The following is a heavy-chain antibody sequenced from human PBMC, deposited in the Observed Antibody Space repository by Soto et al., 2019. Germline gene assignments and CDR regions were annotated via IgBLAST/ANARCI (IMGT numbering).Heavy chain of an antibody. CDR3: ARDQSSGYSYGYWFY. V-gene: IGHV1-69*05. D-gene: IGHD5-18*01. CDR2: ISPNFGTA. Sequence: GASVKVSCKASGGTFSSYAISWVLQAPGQGLEWMGGISPNFGTANYAQKFQGRVTMTTDASTSTAYMELRSLRSDDTAVYYCARDQSSGYSYGYWFYWGQGTLVTVSS. CDR1: GGTFSSYA. J-gene: IGHJ4*02.